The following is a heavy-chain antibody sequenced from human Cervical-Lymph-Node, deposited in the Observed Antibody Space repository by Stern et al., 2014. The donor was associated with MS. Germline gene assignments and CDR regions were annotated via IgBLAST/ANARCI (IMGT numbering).Heavy chain of an antibody. Sequence: VQLVQSGGGVVQPGRSLRLSCAASGFSFSRYAMHWVRQAPGKGLEWVALLWYDGSNPYYADSVTGRFPISRDNFKNTLYRQMNSLRAEDTAVYYCASAYSSSHYYFDYWGQGTLVTVSS. V-gene: IGHV3-33*01. CDR2: LWYDGSNP. CDR3: ASAYSSSHYYFDY. D-gene: IGHD6-13*01. CDR1: GFSFSRYA. J-gene: IGHJ4*02.